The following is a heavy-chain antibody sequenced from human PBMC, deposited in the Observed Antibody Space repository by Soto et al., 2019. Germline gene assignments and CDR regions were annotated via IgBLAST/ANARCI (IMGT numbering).Heavy chain of an antibody. J-gene: IGHJ4*02. CDR3: ARSLAAAGAGFLLLAF. D-gene: IGHD6-13*01. CDR1: GYIFTSYA. CDR2: INSGSGDT. V-gene: IGHV1-3*01. Sequence: GASVKVSCKASGYIFTSYAMHWVRQAPGQGLEWMAWINSGSGDTRYSEKFQGRLTITRDTSANTAYMELRSLTSEDTAVYYCARSLAAAGAGFLLLAFWGQGTLVTVSS.